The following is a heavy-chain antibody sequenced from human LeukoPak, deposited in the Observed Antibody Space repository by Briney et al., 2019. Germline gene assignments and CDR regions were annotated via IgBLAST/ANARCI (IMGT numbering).Heavy chain of an antibody. Sequence: SETLSLTCTVSGGSISSYYWSWIRQPPGKGLEWIGYIYTSGSTNYNPSLKSRVTISVDTSKDQFSLKLSSVTAADTAVYYCARHAGYGGDFDYWGQGTLVTVSS. CDR2: IYTSGST. J-gene: IGHJ4*02. CDR1: GGSISSYY. D-gene: IGHD4-23*01. CDR3: ARHAGYGGDFDY. V-gene: IGHV4-4*09.